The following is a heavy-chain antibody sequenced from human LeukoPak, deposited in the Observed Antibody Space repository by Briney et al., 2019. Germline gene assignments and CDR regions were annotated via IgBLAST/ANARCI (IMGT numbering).Heavy chain of an antibody. J-gene: IGHJ4*02. D-gene: IGHD3-10*01. V-gene: IGHV3-7*01. CDR2: IKPSGTET. Sequence: GGSLRLSCAASGFTFSTYWMTWVRQAPGKGLEWVANIKPSGTETYYGDPVKGRFTISRDNAKNLLYLQMSSLRAEDTVVYSCGRFGDEAGIDNWGQGTLVTVSS. CDR1: GFTFSTYW. CDR3: GRFGDEAGIDN.